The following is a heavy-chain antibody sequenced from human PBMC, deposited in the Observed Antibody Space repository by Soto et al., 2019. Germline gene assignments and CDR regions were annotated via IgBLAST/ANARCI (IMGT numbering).Heavy chain of an antibody. V-gene: IGHV1-18*01. CDR1: GYTFTSYG. D-gene: IGHD2-8*01. J-gene: IGHJ4*02. CDR3: ARSGAYCTSITCLFDSF. CDR2: SSAYNGDT. Sequence: QAQLVQSGAEVKKPGASVKVSCRASGYTFTSYGYAWVRQAPGQGLEWMGWSSAYNGDTNYAQRFQDTVTLTKDTSTTTAYMELMNLGSDATAVYYCARSGAYCTSITCLFDSFWGLGTLVTVSS.